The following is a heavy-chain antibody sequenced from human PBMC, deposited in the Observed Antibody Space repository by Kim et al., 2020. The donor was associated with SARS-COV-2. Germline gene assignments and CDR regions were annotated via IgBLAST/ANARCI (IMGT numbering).Heavy chain of an antibody. J-gene: IGHJ4*02. CDR3: ARDMLRTGADDK. Sequence: GGSLRLSCAASGFPFSAHPMTWVRQAPGKGLEWVSYIRHDASIIYYADSVKGRFTISRDNARNSLYLQMNSLREEDTAVYYCARDMLRTGADDKWGQGTLVTVSS. D-gene: IGHD3-16*01. CDR1: GFPFSAHP. CDR2: IRHDASII. V-gene: IGHV3-48*02.